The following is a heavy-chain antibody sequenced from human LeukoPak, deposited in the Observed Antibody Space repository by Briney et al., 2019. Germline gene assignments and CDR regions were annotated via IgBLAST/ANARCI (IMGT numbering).Heavy chain of an antibody. Sequence: GGSLRLSCAASGFTFSNYWLSWVRHAPGKGLEWVAKIKEDGSEKYYVGSLKGRFTISRDNAKNSLYLQMNSLRAEDTAVYYCARDRGWLQFDYWGQGTLATVSS. D-gene: IGHD5-24*01. V-gene: IGHV3-7*05. J-gene: IGHJ4*02. CDR1: GFTFSNYW. CDR2: IKEDGSEK. CDR3: ARDRGWLQFDY.